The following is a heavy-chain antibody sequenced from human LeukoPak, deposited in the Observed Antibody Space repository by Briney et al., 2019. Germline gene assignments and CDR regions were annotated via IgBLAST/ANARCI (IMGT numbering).Heavy chain of an antibody. D-gene: IGHD6-19*01. Sequence: GGSLRLPCVASRFTVSNNHMNWVRQAPGKGLEWVSVIYNGDNTYYADSVQGRFTISKDNSKNTLYLQMNSLRPEDTAVYFCARASRWLAFDNWGQGTLVTVSS. CDR2: IYNGDNT. V-gene: IGHV3-66*01. J-gene: IGHJ4*02. CDR1: RFTVSNNH. CDR3: ARASRWLAFDN.